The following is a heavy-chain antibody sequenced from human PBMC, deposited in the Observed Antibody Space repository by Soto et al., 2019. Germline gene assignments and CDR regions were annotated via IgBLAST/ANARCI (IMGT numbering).Heavy chain of an antibody. V-gene: IGHV4-39*01. D-gene: IGHD2-15*01. Sequence: SETLSLTCTVSGGSISSSSYYWGWIRQPPGKGLEWIGSIYYSGSTYYNPSLKSRVTISVDTSKNQFSLKLSSVTAADTAVYYCARHDTFQYCSGGSCYSSSDWFDPWGQGTLVTVSS. CDR1: GGSISSSSYY. CDR3: ARHDTFQYCSGGSCYSSSDWFDP. J-gene: IGHJ5*02. CDR2: IYYSGST.